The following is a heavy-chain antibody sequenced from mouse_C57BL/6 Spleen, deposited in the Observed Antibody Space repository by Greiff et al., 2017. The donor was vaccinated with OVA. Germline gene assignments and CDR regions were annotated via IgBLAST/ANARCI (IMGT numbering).Heavy chain of an antibody. CDR2: INPNNGGT. V-gene: IGHV1-26*01. CDR3: ARRRFDY. CDR1: GYTFTDYS. J-gene: IGHJ2*01. Sequence: EVQLQQSGPELVKPGASVKISCKASGYTFTDYSMNWVKQSPGKSLEWIGDINPNNGGTSYNQKFKGKATLTVDKSSSTAYMELRSLTSEDSAVYYCARRRFDYWGQGTTLTVSS.